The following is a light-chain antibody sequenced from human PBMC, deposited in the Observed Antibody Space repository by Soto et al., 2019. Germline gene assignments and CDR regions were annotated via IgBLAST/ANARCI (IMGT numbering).Light chain of an antibody. Sequence: QSALTQPASVSGSPGQSITISCTGTSSDVGGYNHVSWYQQHPGKAPKLMIYEVSNRPSGVSNRFSGSKSGNTASLTISGLQAEDEADYYCGSYTSSSTLVFGGGTKLTVL. CDR1: SSDVGGYNH. CDR2: EVS. J-gene: IGLJ2*01. CDR3: GSYTSSSTLV. V-gene: IGLV2-14*01.